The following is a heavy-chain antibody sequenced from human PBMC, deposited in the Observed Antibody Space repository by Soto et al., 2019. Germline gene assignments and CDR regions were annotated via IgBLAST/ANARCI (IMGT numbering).Heavy chain of an antibody. CDR1: GYTFTGYY. D-gene: IGHD3-3*01. CDR3: ARAPVFGVVTQLSPWFDP. Sequence: ASVKVSCKASGYTFTGYYMHWVRQAPGQGLEWMGWINPNSGGTNYAQKFQGWVTMTRDTSISTAYMELSRLRSDDTAVYYCARAPVFGVVTQLSPWFDPWGQGTLVTVSS. V-gene: IGHV1-2*04. J-gene: IGHJ5*02. CDR2: INPNSGGT.